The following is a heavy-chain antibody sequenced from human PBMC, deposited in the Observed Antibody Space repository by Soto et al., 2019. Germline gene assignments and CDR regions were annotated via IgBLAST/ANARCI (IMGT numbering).Heavy chain of an antibody. CDR3: ASRDPGTSVDY. Sequence: QVQLQESGPGLVKPSGTLSLTCAVSGGSFTSNNWWTWVRQPPGQGLEWIGEIYRTGSTNYNPPLKSRATISLDKSENQFSLKVTSLTAADTAVYYCASRDPGTSVDYWGQGTLVTVSS. CDR1: GGSFTSNNW. V-gene: IGHV4-4*02. CDR2: IYRTGST. D-gene: IGHD1-7*01. J-gene: IGHJ4*02.